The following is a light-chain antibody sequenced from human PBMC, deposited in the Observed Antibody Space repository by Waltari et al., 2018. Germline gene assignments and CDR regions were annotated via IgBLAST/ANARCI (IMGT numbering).Light chain of an antibody. CDR3: MQVLQAPYT. J-gene: IGKJ2*01. V-gene: IGKV2-28*01. Sequence: DIVVTQSPLFLPVTPGEPASISCRSSQSLHHTNAYKYLDWYLQKPGVSPQLQIYLGVSLAVGIPDALGGSGSGTDFTLKISKVETEDVGVYYCMQVLQAPYTFGQGTKLEIK. CDR1: QSLHHTNAYKY. CDR2: LGV.